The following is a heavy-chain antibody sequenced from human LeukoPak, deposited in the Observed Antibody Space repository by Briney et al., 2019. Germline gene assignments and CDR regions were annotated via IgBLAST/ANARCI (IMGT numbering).Heavy chain of an antibody. D-gene: IGHD6-13*01. Sequence: GGSLRLPCTVSGFIVSSKYMSWVRQAPGKGLEWAAVIYSGGATYYAGSVKGRFTISRDNSKNTLYLQMNSLGAEDRAVYYCARAAFASSWYEGGLDVWGQGTTVTVSS. CDR1: GFIVSSKY. V-gene: IGHV3-66*01. CDR2: IYSGGAT. CDR3: ARAAFASSWYEGGLDV. J-gene: IGHJ6*02.